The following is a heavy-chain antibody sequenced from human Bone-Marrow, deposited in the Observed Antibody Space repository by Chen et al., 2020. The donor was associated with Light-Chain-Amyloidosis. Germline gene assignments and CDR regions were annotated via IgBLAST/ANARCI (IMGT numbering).Heavy chain of an antibody. V-gene: IGHV3-23*04. Sequence: DVRLVESGGGLVQPGGSLRLSCAASGFTFSSYAMNWGRQAPGKGLEWVSGIVGSGVXXXYADSVKXXXXXXXXXXXXXXXXXXXXXXXXXXXXXXCTKDGITVAGTRFFDYWGQGALVTXSS. CDR1: GFTFSSYA. D-gene: IGHD6-19*01. CDR2: IVGSGVXX. CDR3: TKDGITVAGTRFFDY. J-gene: IGHJ4*02.